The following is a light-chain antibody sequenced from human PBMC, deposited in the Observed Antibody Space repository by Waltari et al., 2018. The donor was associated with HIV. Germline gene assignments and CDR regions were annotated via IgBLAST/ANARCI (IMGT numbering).Light chain of an antibody. J-gene: IGLJ1*01. V-gene: IGLV2-14*01. CDR2: DVS. Sequence: QSALTQPSSVSVSPGQSITISCTGTSRDVGGYKCVSWYQPHPGKAPNLMIYDVSSRPSGVSNRFSGSKSGNTASLTIYGLQAEDEADYYCSSYTSTYVFGTGTKVTVL. CDR1: SRDVGGYKC. CDR3: SSYTSTYV.